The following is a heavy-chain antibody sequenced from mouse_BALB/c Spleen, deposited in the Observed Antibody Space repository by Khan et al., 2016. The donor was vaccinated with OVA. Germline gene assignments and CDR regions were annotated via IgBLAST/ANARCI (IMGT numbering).Heavy chain of an antibody. J-gene: IGHJ3*01. CDR1: GFTFSSFV. V-gene: IGHV5-9-1*01. Sequence: EVELVESGGGLVEPGGSLKLSCAASGFTFSSFVMSWVRQTPEKRLEWVATISSAATYTYYPDSIKGRFTISRDNAKNTLYLHMNSLRSDDTAIYYCTTGNDGWFAYWGLGTLVTVST. CDR3: TTGNDGWFAY. CDR2: ISSAATYT. D-gene: IGHD2-1*01.